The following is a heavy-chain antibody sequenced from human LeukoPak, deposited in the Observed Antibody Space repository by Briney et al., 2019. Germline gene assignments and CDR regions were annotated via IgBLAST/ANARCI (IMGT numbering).Heavy chain of an antibody. CDR1: GFTFDSYG. D-gene: IGHD6-6*01. CDR2: INWNGDDT. Sequence: LPGGSLRLSCAASGFTFDSYGMSWVRQAPGKGLEWVSGINWNGDDTTYADSVKGRFTISRDNAKNSLYLQMNSLRAEDTAVYYCARDLDPSSSPFPYYFDYWGQGTLVTVSS. V-gene: IGHV3-20*04. J-gene: IGHJ4*02. CDR3: ARDLDPSSSPFPYYFDY.